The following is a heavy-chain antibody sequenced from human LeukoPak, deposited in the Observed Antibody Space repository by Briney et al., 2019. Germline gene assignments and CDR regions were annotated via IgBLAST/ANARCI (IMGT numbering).Heavy chain of an antibody. J-gene: IGHJ4*02. CDR2: ISPYSGNT. D-gene: IGHD6-13*01. V-gene: IGHV1-18*01. Sequence: ASVTVSCKASGCTFHNYGISWVRQAPGQGLEWMGWISPYSGNTDYTERLQGRVTMTTDTSTTTAFMELRSLRSDDTAVYYCARTSGVSAAGSPYYFDYWGQGTLVTVSS. CDR1: GCTFHNYG. CDR3: ARTSGVSAAGSPYYFDY.